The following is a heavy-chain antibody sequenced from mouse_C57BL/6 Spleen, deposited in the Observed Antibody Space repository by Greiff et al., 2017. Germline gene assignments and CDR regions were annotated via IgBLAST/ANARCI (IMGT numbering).Heavy chain of an antibody. CDR2: IWSGGST. Sequence: QVQLQQSGPGLVQPSQSLSITCTVSGFSLTSYGVHWVRQSPGKGLAWLGVIWSGGSTDYNAAFISRLSISKDNSKSQVFFKMNSLQADDTAIYYCARNRYYYGSSYYFDYWGQGTTLTVSS. CDR1: GFSLTSYG. D-gene: IGHD1-1*01. V-gene: IGHV2-2*01. CDR3: ARNRYYYGSSYYFDY. J-gene: IGHJ2*01.